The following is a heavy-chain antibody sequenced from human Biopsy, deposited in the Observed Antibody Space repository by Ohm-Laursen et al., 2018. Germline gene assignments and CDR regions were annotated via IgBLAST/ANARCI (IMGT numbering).Heavy chain of an antibody. CDR3: ARNTGWYGDLYYFDY. Sequence: SSVKVSCKTSGFTFTGYYMHWVRQAPGQGLEWMGMINPSGSTTSYPQIFQGRVTMTRDTSKSTVYMELSSLRSADTAVYFCARNTGWYGDLYYFDYWGQGTLVTVSS. D-gene: IGHD6-19*01. CDR2: INPSGSTT. V-gene: IGHV1-46*01. J-gene: IGHJ4*02. CDR1: GFTFTGYY.